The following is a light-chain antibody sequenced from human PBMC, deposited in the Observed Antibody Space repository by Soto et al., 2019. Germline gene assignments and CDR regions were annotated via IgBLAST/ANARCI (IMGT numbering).Light chain of an antibody. Sequence: DIQMTQSPSTLSASVGDRVTITCRASQSLSSWLAWYQQKPGKAPKLLIYKASSLESGVPSRFSGSGSGTEFTLTIRSLQPDDFATYYCLQYNSYPWAFGQGTKVEIK. V-gene: IGKV1-5*03. CDR1: QSLSSW. CDR3: LQYNSYPWA. J-gene: IGKJ1*01. CDR2: KAS.